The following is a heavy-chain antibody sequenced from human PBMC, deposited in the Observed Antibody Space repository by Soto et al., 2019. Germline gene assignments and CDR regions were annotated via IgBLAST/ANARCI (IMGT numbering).Heavy chain of an antibody. CDR3: AHSPPPRPYPPLWVDP. CDR2: IYWDGDK. J-gene: IGHJ5*02. Sequence: QITLKESGPRLVKPTQTLTLTCTFSGFSLSTSGVGVAWIRQPPGKALEWLALIYWDGDKRYSPSLKSRLTVTKEPSKNPVVLTTTNMDPVDTATYYCAHSPPPRPYPPLWVDPWGQGTLVTVSS. CDR1: GFSLSTSGVG. V-gene: IGHV2-5*02.